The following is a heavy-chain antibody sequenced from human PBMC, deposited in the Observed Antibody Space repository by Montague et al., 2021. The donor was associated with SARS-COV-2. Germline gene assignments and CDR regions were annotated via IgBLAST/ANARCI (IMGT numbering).Heavy chain of an antibody. CDR3: ASLTLGYCSSTSCYSDWFDP. J-gene: IGHJ5*02. CDR1: GGSFSGYY. D-gene: IGHD2-2*02. CDR2: INHNGST. V-gene: IGHV4-34*01. Sequence: SETLSLTCAVYGGSFSGYYWSWIRQPPGKGLEWIGEINHNGSTNYNPSLKSRVTISVDTSKNQFSLKLSSVTAADTAVYYCASLTLGYCSSTSCYSDWFDPWGQGTLVTVSS.